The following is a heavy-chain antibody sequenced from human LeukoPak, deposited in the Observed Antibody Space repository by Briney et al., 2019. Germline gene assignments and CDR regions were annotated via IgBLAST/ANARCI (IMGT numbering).Heavy chain of an antibody. J-gene: IGHJ1*01. CDR3: ARAGYGSTWFQN. D-gene: IGHD6-13*01. CDR2: NYYRGST. CDR1: GDSISDYH. Sequence: SETLSLTCTVSGDSISDYHWIWIRQPPGRALEWLGPNYYRGSTKYRPSLKGRVPISVDTSRNQFSLKLSHVATADTAVYFWARAGYGSTWFQNWGQGTLVTV. V-gene: IGHV4-59*03.